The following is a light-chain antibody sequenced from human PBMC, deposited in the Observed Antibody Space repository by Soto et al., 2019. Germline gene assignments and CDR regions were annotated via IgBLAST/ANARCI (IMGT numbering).Light chain of an antibody. CDR1: QSVSSSY. J-gene: IGKJ2*01. CDR3: QQYGSSHL. Sequence: EIVLTQSPGTLSLSPGERATLSCRASQSVSSSYLAWYQQKPGQAPRLLIYGASSRATGIPDRFSGSGSGTDFAITISILEPEDFAVYYCQQYGSSHLFGQGTKLEIK. CDR2: GAS. V-gene: IGKV3-20*01.